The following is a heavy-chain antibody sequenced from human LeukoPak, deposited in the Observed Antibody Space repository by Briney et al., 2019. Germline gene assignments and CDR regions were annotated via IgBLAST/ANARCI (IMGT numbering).Heavy chain of an antibody. J-gene: IGHJ4*02. Sequence: ASVKVSCKASEYTFTGYYMHWVRQAPGQGLEWMGWINPNSGGTNYAQKFQGRVTMTRDTSISTAYMELSRLRSDDTAVYYCARAHYCSGGSCYEANFDYWGQGTLVTVSS. V-gene: IGHV1-2*02. CDR1: EYTFTGYY. CDR2: INPNSGGT. CDR3: ARAHYCSGGSCYEANFDY. D-gene: IGHD2-15*01.